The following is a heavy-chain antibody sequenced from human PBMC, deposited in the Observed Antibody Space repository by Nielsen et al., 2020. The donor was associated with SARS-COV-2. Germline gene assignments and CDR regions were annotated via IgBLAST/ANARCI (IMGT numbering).Heavy chain of an antibody. V-gene: IGHV1-18*01. Sequence: ASVKVSCKASGYTFTSYGISWVRQAPGQGLEWMGWISAYNGNTNYAQKLQGRVTMTTDTSTSTAYMELRSLRSDDTAVYYCARDMFFVGATNSLRDWFDPWGQGTLVTVSS. CDR2: ISAYNGNT. J-gene: IGHJ5*02. CDR1: GYTFTSYG. CDR3: ARDMFFVGATNSLRDWFDP. D-gene: IGHD1-26*01.